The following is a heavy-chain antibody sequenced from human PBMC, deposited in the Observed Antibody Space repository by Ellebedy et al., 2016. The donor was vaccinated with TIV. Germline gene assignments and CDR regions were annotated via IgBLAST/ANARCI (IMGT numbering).Heavy chain of an antibody. CDR1: GFSFNSYW. CDR3: ATDGSYGDYLSPAHAFVF. Sequence: GGSLRLSCAASGFSFNSYWMSWVRQAPGKGLEWVANINQGGSVKYYVDSVKGRFTISRDSAKNSLYLQMNSLRVDDAAMYYCATDGSYGDYLSPAHAFVFWGQGTMVTVSS. J-gene: IGHJ3*01. V-gene: IGHV3-7*01. D-gene: IGHD4-17*01. CDR2: INQGGSVK.